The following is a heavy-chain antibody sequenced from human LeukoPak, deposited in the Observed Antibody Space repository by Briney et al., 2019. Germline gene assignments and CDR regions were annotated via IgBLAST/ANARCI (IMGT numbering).Heavy chain of an antibody. Sequence: SETLSLTGTVSGGSISGYYWTWIRQPPGKGLEWIGYISYSGSTSSHPSLKSRVTISLDTSKNQFSLKLTSVTAADTAVYYCVRGYSGYPYYLDYWGQGTLVTVSS. J-gene: IGHJ4*02. CDR3: VRGYSGYPYYLDY. CDR1: GGSISGYY. CDR2: ISYSGST. D-gene: IGHD5-12*01. V-gene: IGHV4-59*08.